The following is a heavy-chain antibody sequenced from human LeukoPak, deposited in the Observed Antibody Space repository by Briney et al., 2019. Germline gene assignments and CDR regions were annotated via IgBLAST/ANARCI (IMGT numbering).Heavy chain of an antibody. CDR1: GFTFSSYA. J-gene: IGHJ4*02. D-gene: IGHD3-10*01. V-gene: IGHV3-33*01. Sequence: GGSLRLSCAASGFTFSSYAMPWVRQAPGKGLEGVAIIWYDGSNKYYADSVQGRFTISRDNSKNTLYLQMNSLRAEDTAVYYCARDYYGSGSYYPLNYWGQGTLVTVSS. CDR2: IWYDGSNK. CDR3: ARDYYGSGSYYPLNY.